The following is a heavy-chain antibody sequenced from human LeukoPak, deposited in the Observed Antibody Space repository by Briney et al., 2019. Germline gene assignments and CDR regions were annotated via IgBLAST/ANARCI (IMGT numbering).Heavy chain of an antibody. D-gene: IGHD3-9*01. J-gene: IGHJ6*02. CDR3: AREVVIFPDYYYYGMDV. CDR1: GFTVSNKY. V-gene: IGHV3-11*01. CDR2: TSRSGDSL. Sequence: GGSLRLSCVASGFTVSNKYMSWVRQAPGKGLEWISYTSRSGDSLYYADSVEGRFTISRDNAKNSLFLEMNSLRADDTAVYYCAREVVIFPDYYYYGMDVWGQGTTVTVSS.